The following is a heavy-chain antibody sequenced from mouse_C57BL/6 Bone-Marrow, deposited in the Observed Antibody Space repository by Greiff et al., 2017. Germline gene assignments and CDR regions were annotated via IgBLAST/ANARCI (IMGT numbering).Heavy chain of an antibody. CDR2: IYPGSGST. V-gene: IGHV1-55*01. CDR1: GFTFTSYW. Sequence: VQLQQPGAELVKPGASVKMSCKASGFTFTSYWITWVKQRPGQGLGWIGDIYPGSGSTNYNEKFKSKATLTVDTSSSTAYRQLSSLTSEDSAVYYCARPYYSNYWYVDVWGTVTTVTVSS. D-gene: IGHD2-5*01. CDR3: ARPYYSNYWYVDV. J-gene: IGHJ1*03.